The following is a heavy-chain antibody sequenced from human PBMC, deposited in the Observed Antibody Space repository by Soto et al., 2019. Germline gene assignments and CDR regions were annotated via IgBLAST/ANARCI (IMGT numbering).Heavy chain of an antibody. CDR1: GGTFSSYS. CDR3: ARARIVVVTADIAFDY. D-gene: IGHD2-21*02. J-gene: IGHJ4*02. CDR2: LIPIFGTA. Sequence: QVQLVQSGAEVKKPGSSVKVSCKASGGTFSSYSISWLRQAPGQGLEWMGGLIPIFGTANYAQKFQGRVTITADEPTSTAYMELSSLRSEDTAVYYCARARIVVVTADIAFDYWGQGTLVTVSS. V-gene: IGHV1-69*12.